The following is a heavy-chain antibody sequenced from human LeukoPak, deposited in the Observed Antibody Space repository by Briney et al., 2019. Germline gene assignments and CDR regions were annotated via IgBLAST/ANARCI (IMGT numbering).Heavy chain of an antibody. Sequence: PGGSLRLSCAASGLTFRTYAFHRVRQAPGKGLEWVAVISSDGRNQIYRDSVKGRFTISRDNFQNTLFLQMNNLRTEDTAVYYCARDPMADLDYWGQGTLVTVSS. CDR1: GLTFRTYA. CDR3: ARDPMADLDY. CDR2: ISSDGRNQ. V-gene: IGHV3-30*04. D-gene: IGHD2-8*01. J-gene: IGHJ4*02.